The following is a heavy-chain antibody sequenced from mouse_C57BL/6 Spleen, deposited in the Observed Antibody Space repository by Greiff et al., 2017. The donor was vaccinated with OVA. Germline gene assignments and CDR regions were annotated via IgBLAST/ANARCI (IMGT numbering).Heavy chain of an antibody. D-gene: IGHD1-1*01. J-gene: IGHJ4*01. V-gene: IGHV2-9-1*01. CDR3: ARVVATNYYAMDY. CDR2: IWTGGGT. Sequence: VKLVESGPGLVAPSQSLSITCTVSGFSLTSYAISWVRQPPGKGLEWLGVIWTGGGTNYNSALKSRLSISKDNSKSQVFLKMNSLQTDDTARYYCARVVATNYYAMDYWGQGTSVTVSS. CDR1: GFSLTSYA.